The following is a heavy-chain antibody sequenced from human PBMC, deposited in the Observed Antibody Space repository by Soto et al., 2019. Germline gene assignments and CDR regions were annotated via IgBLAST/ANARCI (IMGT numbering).Heavy chain of an antibody. V-gene: IGHV3-74*01. CDR1: GLTFTNYW. CDR3: TKVFEY. CDR2: IDGIGTGT. Sequence: PGGSLRLSCAASGLTFTNYWMHWVRQVPGKGLVWVSRIDGIGTGTSYSDSVRGRFTISRDNAENMLYLQMNSLRAEDTGVYYCTKVFEYWGQGSLVTVSS. J-gene: IGHJ4*02.